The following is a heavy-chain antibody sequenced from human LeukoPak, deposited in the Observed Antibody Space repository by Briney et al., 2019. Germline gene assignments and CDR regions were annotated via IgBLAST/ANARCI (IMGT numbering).Heavy chain of an antibody. CDR1: GGSISSYY. V-gene: IGHV4-4*07. CDR2: IYTSGST. CDR3: ARTYYDFWSGYYYYYMDV. J-gene: IGHJ6*03. D-gene: IGHD3-3*01. Sequence: SETLSLTCTVSGGSISSYYWSWIRQPAGKGLEWIGRIYTSGSTNYNPSLKSRVTISVDTSKNQFSLKLSSVTAADTAVYYCARTYYDFWSGYYYYYMDVWGKGTTVTVSS.